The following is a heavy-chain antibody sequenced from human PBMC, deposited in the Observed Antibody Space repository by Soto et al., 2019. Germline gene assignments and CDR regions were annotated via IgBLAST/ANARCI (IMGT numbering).Heavy chain of an antibody. V-gene: IGHV4-4*02. CDR3: ARHIAVPRTRGFDF. J-gene: IGHJ4*02. D-gene: IGHD6-19*01. CDR2: ISHTGTT. CDR1: GGSISDNW. Sequence: QVQLQESGPGLVKPSGTLSLTCAVSGGSISDNWWSWVRQPPGKGLEWIGEISHTGTTHYNPSLWSLVTISIAKSKYQFSLNLSSVTAADTAVYYCARHIAVPRTRGFDFWGQGTLVTVFS.